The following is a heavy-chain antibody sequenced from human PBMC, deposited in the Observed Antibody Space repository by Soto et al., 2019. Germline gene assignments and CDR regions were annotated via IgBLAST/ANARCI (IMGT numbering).Heavy chain of an antibody. J-gene: IGHJ3*02. CDR2: IRKDGSET. CDR3: AKDVSPGTSSLYVDAFDI. CDR1: GFTFSSDW. V-gene: IGHV3-7*05. Sequence: EVRLVESGGGLVQPGGSLRLSCAASGFTFSSDWMTWVRQAPGKGLEWVANIRKDGSETSYLDSVRGRVTISRDNAQSSLYLQMDSLRAKHTALYSCAKDVSPGTSSLYVDAFDIWGQGTMVTVSS. D-gene: IGHD6-13*01.